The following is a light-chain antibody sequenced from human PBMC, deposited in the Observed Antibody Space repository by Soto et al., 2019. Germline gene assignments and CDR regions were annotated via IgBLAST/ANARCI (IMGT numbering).Light chain of an antibody. CDR1: QSVGRNY. V-gene: IGKV3-20*01. CDR3: QQYDKVPQT. J-gene: IGKJ1*01. CDR2: RIS. Sequence: EIVLTQSPGTLSLSPGERATLSCRASQSVGRNYLAWYQQKPGQAPRLLIHRISTRATGIPDRFSGSGSAKDFTLTISRLEPEDSAVYYCQQYDKVPQTFGQGTRVEIK.